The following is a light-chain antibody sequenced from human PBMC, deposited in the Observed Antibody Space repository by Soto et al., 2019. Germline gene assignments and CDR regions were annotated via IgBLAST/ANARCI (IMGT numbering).Light chain of an antibody. Sequence: QSALTQPPSASGSPGQSVAISCTGTSSDVGAYNYVSWYQQPPGRAPKLMIYDVTKRPSGVPDRFPGSKSGNTASLTVSGLQAEDEADYFCSSYAGTHVVFGTGTKVTVL. J-gene: IGLJ1*01. CDR1: SSDVGAYNY. V-gene: IGLV2-8*01. CDR2: DVT. CDR3: SSYAGTHVV.